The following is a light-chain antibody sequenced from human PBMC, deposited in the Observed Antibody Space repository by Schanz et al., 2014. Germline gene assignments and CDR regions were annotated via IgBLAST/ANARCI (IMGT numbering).Light chain of an antibody. Sequence: EIVLTQSPGSLSLSPGDRATLSCRASQSVSSIDLAWYQQKPGQAPNVLIYGASRRATGIPDRFSGSGSGTDFTLTIGRVETEDFAVYYCQHYGTSPLSTVGQGTKVEIK. CDR2: GAS. V-gene: IGKV3-20*01. CDR1: QSVSSID. J-gene: IGKJ2*01. CDR3: QHYGTSPLST.